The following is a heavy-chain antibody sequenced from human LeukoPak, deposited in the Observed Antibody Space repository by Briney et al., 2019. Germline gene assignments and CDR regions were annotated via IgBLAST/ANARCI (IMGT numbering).Heavy chain of an antibody. J-gene: IGHJ4*02. CDR1: GFTFSSYS. Sequence: GGSLRLSCAASGFTFSSYSMNWVRQAPGKGLEWVSYISSSSSTIYYADSVKGRFTISRDNAKNSLYLQMNSLRAEDTAVCYCARGPIGSGWPFDYWGQGTLVTVSS. V-gene: IGHV3-48*04. CDR2: ISSSSSTI. CDR3: ARGPIGSGWPFDY. D-gene: IGHD6-19*01.